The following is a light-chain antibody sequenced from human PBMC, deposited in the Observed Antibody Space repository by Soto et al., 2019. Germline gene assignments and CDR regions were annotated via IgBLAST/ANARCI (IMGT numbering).Light chain of an antibody. CDR3: QQRSNWPLWT. CDR2: GAS. V-gene: IGKV3D-20*02. Sequence: ESVLTQSPGTLSLSPGERATLSCRASQSVSSNYLAWYQQKPGQAPRLLIYGASSRATGIPDRFSGSGSGTDFTLTISRLEPEDFAVYYGQQRSNWPLWTFGQGTKVDIK. J-gene: IGKJ1*01. CDR1: QSVSSNY.